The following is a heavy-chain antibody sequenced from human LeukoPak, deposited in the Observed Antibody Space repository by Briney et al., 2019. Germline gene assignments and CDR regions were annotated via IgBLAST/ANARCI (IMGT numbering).Heavy chain of an antibody. J-gene: IGHJ2*01. Sequence: SQTLSLTCTVSGGSISSGDYYWSWIRQPPGKGLEWIGYIYYSGSTYYNPSLKSRVTISVDTSKNQFSLKLSSVTAADTAVYYCAREVPKTVVVITTTTAGRYFDLWGRGTLVTVSS. CDR3: AREVPKTVVVITTTTAGRYFDL. CDR1: GGSISSGDYY. V-gene: IGHV4-30-4*01. CDR2: IYYSGST. D-gene: IGHD3-22*01.